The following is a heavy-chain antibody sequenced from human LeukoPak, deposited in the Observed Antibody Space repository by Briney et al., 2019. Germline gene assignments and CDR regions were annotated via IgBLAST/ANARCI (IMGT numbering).Heavy chain of an antibody. J-gene: IGHJ3*02. CDR3: TRGSGGSDSAFDI. CDR1: GYTFTAYY. CDR2: IIPIFGTA. D-gene: IGHD3-10*01. V-gene: IGHV1-69*13. Sequence: GASVKVSCKASGYTFTAYYMHWVRQAPGQGLEWMGGIIPIFGTANYAQKFQGRVTITADESTSTAYMELSSLRSEDTAVYYCTRGSGGSDSAFDIWGQGTMVTVSS.